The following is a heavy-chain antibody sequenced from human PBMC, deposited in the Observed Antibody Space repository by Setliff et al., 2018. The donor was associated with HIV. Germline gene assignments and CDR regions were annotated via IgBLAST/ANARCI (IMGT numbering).Heavy chain of an antibody. V-gene: IGHV1-3*03. CDR1: GYTFTSYA. CDR2: INGGNGKT. D-gene: IGHD2-21*01. Sequence: ASVKVSCKASGYTFTSYAIHWVRQAPGQRLEWMGWINGGNGKTKYSQEFQGRVTITRDTSASTAYMELSSLRSEDMAVYYCAVVNKVTDFEYWGQGTLVTVSS. J-gene: IGHJ4*02. CDR3: AVVNKVTDFEY.